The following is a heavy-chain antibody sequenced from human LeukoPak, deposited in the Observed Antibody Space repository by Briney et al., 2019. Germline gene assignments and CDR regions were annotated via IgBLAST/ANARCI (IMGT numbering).Heavy chain of an antibody. V-gene: IGHV1-69*13. Sequence: ASVKVSCKASGYTFTSYGISWVRQAPGQGLEWMGGIIPIFGTANYAQKFQGRVTITADESTSTAYMELSSLRSEDTAVYYCARDSSTYSGSYDWGQGTLVTVSS. CDR1: GYTFTSYG. CDR2: IIPIFGTA. CDR3: ARDSSTYSGSYD. D-gene: IGHD1-26*01. J-gene: IGHJ4*02.